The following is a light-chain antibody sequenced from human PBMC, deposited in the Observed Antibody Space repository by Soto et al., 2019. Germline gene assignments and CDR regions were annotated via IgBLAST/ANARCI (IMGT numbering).Light chain of an antibody. J-gene: IGLJ2*01. CDR3: GADHCSGGDFVVV. Sequence: QAVVTQPPSASASPGASVTLTCTLNSGYSNYKVDWSQQRPEKGPRFVMRVGTGGIVGSKGDGIPDRFSVFGSGLNRYLTIKNIPGGDESDYPGGADHCSGGDFVVVFGGGTKLTVL. V-gene: IGLV9-49*01. CDR1: SGYSNYK. CDR2: VGTGGIVG.